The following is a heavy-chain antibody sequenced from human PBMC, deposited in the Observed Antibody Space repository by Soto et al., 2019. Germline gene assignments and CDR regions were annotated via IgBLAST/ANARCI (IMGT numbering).Heavy chain of an antibody. CDR2: IIPILGIA. J-gene: IGHJ4*02. V-gene: IGHV1-69*04. Sequence: GASVKVSCKASGGTFSSYTISWVRQAPGQGLEWMGRIIPILGIANYAQKFQGRVTITADKSTSTAYMELSSLRSEDTAVYYCAREFRLAGGYFDDWGQGTLVTVSS. CDR1: GGTFSSYT. CDR3: AREFRLAGGYFDD. D-gene: IGHD6-19*01.